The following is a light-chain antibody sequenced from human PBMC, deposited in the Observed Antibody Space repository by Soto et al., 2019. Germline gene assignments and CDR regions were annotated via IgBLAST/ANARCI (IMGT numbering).Light chain of an antibody. Sequence: DIQMTQFPSSLSASVRDRVTITCRASQSIRNYLNWNQQKPGKAPKLLIYAASSLQSGVPSRFSGRGSGTDFTLTISSLQPEDFATYYCQQSYSTPRITFGQGTRLEIK. CDR3: QQSYSTPRIT. CDR2: AAS. J-gene: IGKJ5*01. V-gene: IGKV1-39*01. CDR1: QSIRNY.